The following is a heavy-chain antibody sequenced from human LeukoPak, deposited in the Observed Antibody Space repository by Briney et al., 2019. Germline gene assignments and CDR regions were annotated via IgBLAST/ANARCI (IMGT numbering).Heavy chain of an antibody. CDR2: INHSGST. CDR1: GGSISSYY. Sequence: SETLSLTCTVSGGSISSYYWSWIRQPPGKGLEWIGEINHSGSTNYNPSLKSRVTISVDTSKNQFSLKLSSVTAADTAVYYCAGGAPAYYWGQGTLVTVSS. J-gene: IGHJ4*02. CDR3: AGGAPAYY. D-gene: IGHD6-25*01. V-gene: IGHV4-34*01.